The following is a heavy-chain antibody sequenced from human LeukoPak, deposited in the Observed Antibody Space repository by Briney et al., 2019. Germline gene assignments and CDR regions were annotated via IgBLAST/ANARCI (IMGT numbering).Heavy chain of an antibody. Sequence: GESLKISCKGSGYSFTSYWIGWVRQMPGKGLEWMGIIYPGDSDTRYSPSFQGQVTISADKSISTAYLQWSSLKASDTAMYYCARLGLAYYDSSGSDFDYWGQGTLVTVSS. CDR3: ARLGLAYYDSSGSDFDY. J-gene: IGHJ4*02. CDR2: IYPGDSDT. CDR1: GYSFTSYW. D-gene: IGHD3-22*01. V-gene: IGHV5-51*01.